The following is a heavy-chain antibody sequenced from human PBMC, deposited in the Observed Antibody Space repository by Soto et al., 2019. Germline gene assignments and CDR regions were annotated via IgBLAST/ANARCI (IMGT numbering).Heavy chain of an antibody. V-gene: IGHV4-39*01. CDR3: ARHQVEIVVVPAAMRPYYYYYYMDV. CDR1: GGSISSSSYY. J-gene: IGHJ6*03. CDR2: IYYSGST. Sequence: SETLSLTCTVFGGSISSSSYYWGLIRQPPGKGLEWIGSIYYSGSTYYNPSLKSRVTISVDTSKNQFSLKLSSVTAADTAVYYCARHQVEIVVVPAAMRPYYYYYYMDVWGKGTTVTVSS. D-gene: IGHD2-2*01.